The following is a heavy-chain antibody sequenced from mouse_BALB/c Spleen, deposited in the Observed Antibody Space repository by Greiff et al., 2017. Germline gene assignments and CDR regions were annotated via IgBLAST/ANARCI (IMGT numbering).Heavy chain of an antibody. CDR2: ISTYYGNT. Sequence: VQLQQPGSELVRPGASVKLSCKASGYTFTSYWMHWVKQSHAKSLEWIGVISTYYGNTNYNQKFKGKATMTVDKSSSTAYMELARLTSEDSAIYYCARDYGYFDYWGQGTTLTVSS. CDR3: ARDYGYFDY. V-gene: IGHV1S137*01. CDR1: GYTFTSYW. J-gene: IGHJ2*01. D-gene: IGHD1-1*01.